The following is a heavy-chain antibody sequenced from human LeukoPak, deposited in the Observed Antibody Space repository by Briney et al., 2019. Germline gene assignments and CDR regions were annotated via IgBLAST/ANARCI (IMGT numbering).Heavy chain of an antibody. J-gene: IGHJ4*02. CDR2: IIPIFGTA. CDR1: GYTFTSYA. V-gene: IGHV1-69*13. CDR3: ARADYYDSSGYYYGAPFDY. D-gene: IGHD3-22*01. Sequence: GASVKVSCKASGYTFTSYAISWVRQAPGQGLEWMGGIIPIFGTANYAQKFQGRVTITADESTSTAYMELSSLRSEDTAVYYCARADYYDSSGYYYGAPFDYWGQGTLVTVSS.